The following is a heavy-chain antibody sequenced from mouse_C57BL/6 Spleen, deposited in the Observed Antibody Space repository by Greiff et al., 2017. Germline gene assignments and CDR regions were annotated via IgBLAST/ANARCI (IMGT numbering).Heavy chain of an antibody. D-gene: IGHD3-2*02. Sequence: VKLVASGPELVKPGASVKISCKASGYAFSSSWMNWVKQRPGKGLEWIGRIYPGDGDTNYNGKFKGKATLTADKSSSTAYMQLSSLTSEDSAVYFCARSPKLRLYYFDYWGQGTTLTVSS. J-gene: IGHJ2*01. CDR2: IYPGDGDT. CDR3: ARSPKLRLYYFDY. CDR1: GYAFSSSW. V-gene: IGHV1-82*01.